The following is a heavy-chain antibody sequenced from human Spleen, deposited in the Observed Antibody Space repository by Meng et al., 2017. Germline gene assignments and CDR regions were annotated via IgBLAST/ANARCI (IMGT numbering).Heavy chain of an antibody. CDR3: ARGPTTMAHDFDY. D-gene: IGHD4-11*01. CDR2: INHSGST. Sequence: QVPAQQWGAGLLKPSETLSLTCFVSGGSFSDYYWSWIRQPPGKGLEWIGEINHSGSTNYNPSLESRATISVDTSQNNLSLKLSSVTAADSAVYYCARGPTTMAHDFDYWGQGTLVTVSS. CDR1: GGSFSDYY. J-gene: IGHJ4*02. V-gene: IGHV4-34*01.